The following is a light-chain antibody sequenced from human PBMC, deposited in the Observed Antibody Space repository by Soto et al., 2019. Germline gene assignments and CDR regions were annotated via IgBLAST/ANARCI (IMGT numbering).Light chain of an antibody. J-gene: IGKJ1*01. CDR3: QQYDSSGT. V-gene: IGKV3-20*01. Sequence: EIVLTQSPATLSSFPGDRVTLSCRASQYINTRLAWYQHRPGQAPRLLIYGASNRATGIPDRFSGSGSGTDFTLTISRLEPEDFAVYYCQQYDSSGTFGQGTKVDIK. CDR2: GAS. CDR1: QYINTR.